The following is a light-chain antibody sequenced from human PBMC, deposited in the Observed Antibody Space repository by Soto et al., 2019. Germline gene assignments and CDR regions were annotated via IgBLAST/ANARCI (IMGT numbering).Light chain of an antibody. Sequence: DTQLTQSPSFLSASVGDRVTITCRASQGVSSYLVWYQQKPGKAPKLLIYAASTLQSGVPSRFRGSGSGTEFTLTISSLQPEDFATYYCQQLNSYPLTFGGGTKVDIK. V-gene: IGKV1-9*01. J-gene: IGKJ4*01. CDR1: QGVSSY. CDR3: QQLNSYPLT. CDR2: AAS.